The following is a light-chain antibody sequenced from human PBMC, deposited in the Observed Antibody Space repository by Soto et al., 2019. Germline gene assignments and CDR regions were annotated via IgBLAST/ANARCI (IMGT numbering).Light chain of an antibody. CDR3: QQYGNPPPNA. CDR1: QSISSSY. Sequence: EIVLTQSPGTLSLSPGERATLSCRASQSISSSYLAWYQQKPGQAPRVLIYVASSRATGIPDRFSGSGSGTAFTLTISRLEPEDFAVYFCQQYGNPPPNAFGQGTKVEIK. V-gene: IGKV3-20*01. J-gene: IGKJ2*01. CDR2: VAS.